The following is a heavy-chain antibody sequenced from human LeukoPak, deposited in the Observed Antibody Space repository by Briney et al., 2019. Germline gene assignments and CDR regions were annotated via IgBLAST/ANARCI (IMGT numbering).Heavy chain of an antibody. Sequence: ASVKVSCKASGYTFASYYMHWVRQAPGQGLEWMGIINPSGGSTSYAQKFQGRVTMTRDTSTSTVYMELSSLRSEDTAVYYCARGLYGSGSYGWFDPWGQGTLVTVSS. V-gene: IGHV1-46*01. D-gene: IGHD3-10*01. CDR3: ARGLYGSGSYGWFDP. J-gene: IGHJ5*02. CDR1: GYTFASYY. CDR2: INPSGGST.